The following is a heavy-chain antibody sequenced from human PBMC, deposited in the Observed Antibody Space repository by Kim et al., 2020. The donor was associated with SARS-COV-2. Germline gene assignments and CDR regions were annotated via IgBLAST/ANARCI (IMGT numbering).Heavy chain of an antibody. CDR1: GFTFSDHY. J-gene: IGHJ3*02. CDR3: ARGAFDI. CDR2: IRNKANTYTT. Sequence: GGSLRLSCAASGFTFSDHYMDWVRQAPGKGLEWVGRIRNKANTYTTAYAASVKGRFTITRDDSKNSLYLQMNSLKTEDTAVYYCARGAFDIWGQGTKVTVSS. V-gene: IGHV3-72*01.